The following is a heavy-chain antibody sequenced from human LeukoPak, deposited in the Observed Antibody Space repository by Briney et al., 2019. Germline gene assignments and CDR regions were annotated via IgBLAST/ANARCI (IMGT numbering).Heavy chain of an antibody. CDR2: TYYKSAWYN. D-gene: IGHD6-19*01. V-gene: IGHV6-1*01. CDR1: GDSVSRDSIA. Sequence: SQTLSLTCAISGDSVSRDSIAWNWIRQSPSRGLEWLGRTYYKSAWYNDYAVSVKGRIIINPDTSKNQFSLQLNSVTPEDAAVYYCARGTGWPQFDYWGQGTLVTVSS. CDR3: ARGTGWPQFDY. J-gene: IGHJ4*02.